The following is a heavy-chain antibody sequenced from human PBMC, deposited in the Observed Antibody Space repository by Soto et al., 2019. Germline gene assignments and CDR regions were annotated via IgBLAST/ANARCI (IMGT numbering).Heavy chain of an antibody. J-gene: IGHJ4*02. V-gene: IGHV3-21*01. Sequence: EVQLVESGGGLVKPGGSLRLSCAASGFTFSSYSMNWVRQAPGKGLEWVSNISRSSSYIYYVDSVKGRFTISRDNAKNSMYLYMNSLSAEDTAVSYCARELDGWAGAGDIDYWGQGTMVTVSS. D-gene: IGHD7-27*01. CDR2: ISRSSSYI. CDR1: GFTFSSYS. CDR3: ARELDGWAGAGDIDY.